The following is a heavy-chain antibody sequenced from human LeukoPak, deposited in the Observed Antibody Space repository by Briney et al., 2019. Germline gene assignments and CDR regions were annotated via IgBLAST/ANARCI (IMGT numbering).Heavy chain of an antibody. V-gene: IGHV3-23*01. Sequence: GGSLRLSCAASGFTLSSHALSWVRQAPGKGLEGGSSLIGSGYNTYYADCVKGRFTISRDNSKNTVYLQMNSLTAEDTAVYYCAKDPYGTRYFDYWGQGTLVTVSS. CDR1: GFTLSSHA. D-gene: IGHD2-2*01. CDR3: AKDPYGTRYFDY. CDR2: LIGSGYNT. J-gene: IGHJ4*02.